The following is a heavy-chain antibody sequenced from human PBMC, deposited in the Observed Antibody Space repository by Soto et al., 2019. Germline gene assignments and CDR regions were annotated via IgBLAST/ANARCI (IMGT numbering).Heavy chain of an antibody. CDR1: GFTFSSYW. D-gene: IGHD3-3*01. Sequence: GGSLRLSCAASGFTFSSYWMTWVRQAPGKGLEFLATIKPDGSDTYYVDSVKGRFTISRDNAKNSLSLQMNSLRAEDKALYYCATDLKWSGTWGQGTMVTVSS. CDR2: IKPDGSDT. J-gene: IGHJ3*01. CDR3: ATDLKWSGT. V-gene: IGHV3-7*01.